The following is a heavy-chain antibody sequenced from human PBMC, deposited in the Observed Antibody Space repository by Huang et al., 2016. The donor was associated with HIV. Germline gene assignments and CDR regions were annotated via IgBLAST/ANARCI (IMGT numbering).Heavy chain of an antibody. Sequence: VESGGRLVQPGGSIRLSCVGSTFTFGAYGMSWVRQSPVKGLEWVANIKQDESEKYYVESVKGRFNISRDNAKKVLFLEMNNVRVEDTATYYCATKTAAMDIWGQGTTVTVS. CDR1: TFTFGAYG. J-gene: IGHJ6*02. D-gene: IGHD1-7*01. CDR2: IKQDESEK. V-gene: IGHV3-7*01. CDR3: ATKTAAMDI.